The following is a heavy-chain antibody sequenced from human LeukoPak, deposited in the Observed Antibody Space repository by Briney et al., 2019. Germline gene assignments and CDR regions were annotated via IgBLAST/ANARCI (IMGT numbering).Heavy chain of an antibody. CDR2: IMPMFGKA. J-gene: IGHJ4*02. CDR1: GGTFSSYD. CDR3: AGGRTDIVVVPASLRNYYFDY. Sequence: ASVKVSCKASGGTFSSYDISWVRQAPGQGLEWMGGIMPMFGKANYAQKFQGRVTTTADKATSTAYMELSSLRSEDTAVYYCAGGRTDIVVVPASLRNYYFDYWGQGTLVTVSS. V-gene: IGHV1-69*06. D-gene: IGHD2-2*01.